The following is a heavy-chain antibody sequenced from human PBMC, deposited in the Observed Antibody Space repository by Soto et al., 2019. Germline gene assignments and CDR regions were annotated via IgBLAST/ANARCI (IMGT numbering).Heavy chain of an antibody. CDR3: AKESAGWLRFPGAIDRFDY. D-gene: IGHD5-12*01. CDR1: GFTFSSYG. V-gene: IGHV3-30*18. Sequence: QVQLVESGGGVVQPGRSLRLSCAASGFTFSSYGMHWVRQAPGKGLEWVAVISYDGSNKYYADSVKGRFTISRDNSKNTLYLQMNSLRAEDTAVYYCAKESAGWLRFPGAIDRFDYWGQGTLVTVSS. J-gene: IGHJ4*02. CDR2: ISYDGSNK.